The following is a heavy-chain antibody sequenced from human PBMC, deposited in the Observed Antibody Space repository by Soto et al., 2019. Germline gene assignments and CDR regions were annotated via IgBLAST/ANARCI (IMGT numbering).Heavy chain of an antibody. CDR1: GGSISSGGYY. D-gene: IGHD3-16*01. V-gene: IGHV4-31*03. J-gene: IGHJ6*02. CDR3: AGDSTGFVGYYYYGMDV. Sequence: SETLSLTCTVSGGSISSGGYYWSWIRQHPGKCLEWIGYIYYSGSTYYNPSLKSRVTISVDTSKNQFSLKLSSVTAADTAVYYCAGDSTGFVGYYYYGMDVWGQGTTVTVYS. CDR2: IYYSGST.